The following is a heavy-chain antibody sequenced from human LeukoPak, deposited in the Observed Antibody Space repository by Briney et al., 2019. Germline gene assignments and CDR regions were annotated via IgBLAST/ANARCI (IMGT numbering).Heavy chain of an antibody. J-gene: IGHJ4*02. CDR2: IYYSGST. Sequence: PSETLSLTCTVSGGSISSSNYYWDWIRQPPGKGLEWIGSIYYSGSTYYNPSLKSRVTISVDTSKNQFSLRLSSVTAADTAMYYCARDVDEGELSSFEYWGQGILVTVSS. CDR3: ARDVDEGELSSFEY. V-gene: IGHV4-39*07. CDR1: GGSISSSNYY. D-gene: IGHD3-16*02.